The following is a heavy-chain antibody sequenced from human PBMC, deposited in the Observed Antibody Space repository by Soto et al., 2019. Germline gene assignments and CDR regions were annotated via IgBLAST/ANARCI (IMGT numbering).Heavy chain of an antibody. V-gene: IGHV1-8*01. J-gene: IGHJ4*02. D-gene: IGHD3-16*01. CDR2: MNPNSGNT. CDR1: GYTKTRYD. Sequence: GASVKGSCKASGYTKTRYDINWVRLANGQGLEWMGWMNPNSGNTAYAQKFQGRVTLTRNTSINPAYMELNSLKSEDTAVVYLSRLKQDYAVAGGQGTLVTVSS. CDR3: SRLKQDYAVA.